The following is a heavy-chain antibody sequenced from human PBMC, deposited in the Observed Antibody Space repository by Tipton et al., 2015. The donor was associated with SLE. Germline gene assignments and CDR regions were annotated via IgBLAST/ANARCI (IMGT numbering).Heavy chain of an antibody. CDR1: GFTFSSYW. J-gene: IGHJ4*02. CDR3: ARDLESLIPVAMDY. CDR2: IKQDGSEK. D-gene: IGHD2-2*01. V-gene: IGHV3-7*03. Sequence: SLRLSCAASGFTFSSYWMSWVRQAPGRGLEWVANIKQDGSEKYYVDSVKGRFTISRDNAKKSLYLQMNGLRADDTAVYYCARDLESLIPVAMDYWGQGTLVTVSS.